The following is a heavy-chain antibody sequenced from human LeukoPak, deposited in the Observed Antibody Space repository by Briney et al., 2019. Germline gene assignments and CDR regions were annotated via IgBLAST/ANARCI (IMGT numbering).Heavy chain of an antibody. D-gene: IGHD5-24*01. V-gene: IGHV3-23*01. CDR2: ISGSGSGGST. Sequence: GSLRLSCAASGFTFSSSAMSWVHQAPGKGLEWVSSISGSGSGGSTYYADSVKGRFTISRDNSKNTLYLQMNSLIAEDTAVYYCAKSGYNRFDYWGQGTRVTVSS. CDR1: GFTFSSSA. CDR3: AKSGYNRFDY. J-gene: IGHJ4*02.